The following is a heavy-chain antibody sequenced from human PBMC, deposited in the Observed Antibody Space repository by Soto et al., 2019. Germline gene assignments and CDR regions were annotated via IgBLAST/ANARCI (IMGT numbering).Heavy chain of an antibody. CDR2: INHSGST. V-gene: IGHV4-34*01. J-gene: IGHJ6*02. D-gene: IGHD3-3*01. CDR3: ARGLVTIFGVYYYGMDV. Sequence: SETLSLTCAVYGGSFSGYYWSWIRQPPGKGLEWIGEINHSGSTNYNPSLKSRVTISVDTSKNQFSLKLSSVTAADTAVYYCARGLVTIFGVYYYGMDVCGQGTTVTVSS. CDR1: GGSFSGYY.